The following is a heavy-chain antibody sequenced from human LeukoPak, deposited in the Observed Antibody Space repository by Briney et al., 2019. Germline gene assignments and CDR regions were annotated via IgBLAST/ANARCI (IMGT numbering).Heavy chain of an antibody. CDR3: AKRGRWYGDRVFDL. J-gene: IGHJ3*01. Sequence: GGSLRLSCAASGFTFSSYAMSWVRQAPGKGLEWVSTISDSGSSTYYADSVKGRFTISRDNSKNTLYLQMNSLRAEDTAGYYCAKRGRWYGDRVFDLWGQGTMVTVSS. V-gene: IGHV3-23*01. D-gene: IGHD3-10*01. CDR2: ISDSGSST. CDR1: GFTFSSYA.